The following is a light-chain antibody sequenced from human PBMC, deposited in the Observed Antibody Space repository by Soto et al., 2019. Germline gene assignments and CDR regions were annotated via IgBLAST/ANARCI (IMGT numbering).Light chain of an antibody. J-gene: IGKJ1*01. CDR1: QSLTNN. V-gene: IGKV3-15*01. CDR2: GAS. Sequence: GMSQSPVTLSVFTGERATLSCRASQSLTNNLAWYQHKPGQAPRLLIYGASTRASGIPARFSGSGSGTEFTLTISSLQPDDFATYYCQHYNSYSEAFAQGTKVDI. CDR3: QHYNSYSEA.